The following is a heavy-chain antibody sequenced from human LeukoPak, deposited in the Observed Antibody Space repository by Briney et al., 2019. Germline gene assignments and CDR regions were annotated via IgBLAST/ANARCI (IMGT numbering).Heavy chain of an antibody. CDR3: ARVNYGDYSTYDFDY. D-gene: IGHD4-17*01. CDR1: GFTVSSNY. CDR2: IYSGGST. V-gene: IGHV3-53*01. J-gene: IGHJ4*02. Sequence: GGSLRLSCAASGFTVSSNYMSWVRQAPGKGLEWVSVIYSGGSTYYADSVKGRFTISRDNSKNTLYLQMNSLRAKDTAVYYCARVNYGDYSTYDFDYWGQGTLVTVSS.